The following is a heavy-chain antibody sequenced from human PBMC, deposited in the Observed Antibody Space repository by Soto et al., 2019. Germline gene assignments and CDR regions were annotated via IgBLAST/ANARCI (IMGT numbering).Heavy chain of an antibody. Sequence: SQRLSLTYSLYGGSFSGYDWSWIQQPPGKGLAWIGELIHSRSTNDNPSLTSRVTISVDPYKTLFSLKLSSVTPADTAVYECAREKLAIRWFDPWGQGTLVTVSS. J-gene: IGHJ5*02. CDR2: LIHSRST. CDR1: GGSFSGYD. V-gene: IGHV4-34*12. D-gene: IGHD6-6*01. CDR3: AREKLAIRWFDP.